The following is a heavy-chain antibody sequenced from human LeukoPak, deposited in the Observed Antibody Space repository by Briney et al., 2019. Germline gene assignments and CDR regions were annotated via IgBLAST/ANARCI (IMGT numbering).Heavy chain of an antibody. CDR2: ISSNGAYT. D-gene: IGHD4-17*01. J-gene: IGHJ4*02. CDR3: ARRTTGDDY. V-gene: IGHV3-64*04. Sequence: GGSLRLSCSASGFTFRDYNMHWVRRAPGRGLDFVSSISSNGAYTYYADSVEGRFTISRDNAKNTLYLQMNSLRAEDTGVYYCARRTTGDDYWGQGTLVTVSS. CDR1: GFTFRDYN.